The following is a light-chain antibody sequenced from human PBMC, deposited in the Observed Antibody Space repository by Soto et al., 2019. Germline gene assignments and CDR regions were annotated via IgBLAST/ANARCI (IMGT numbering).Light chain of an antibody. CDR1: QSVSSN. Sequence: EIVMTQSPATLSVCPGERASLSCRASQSVSSNLAWYQQKPGQTPRLLIYATSTRATGIPARFSGSGSGTEFTLTISSLQSEDFAVYYCQHYNNWPLTFGGGTKVDIK. V-gene: IGKV3-15*01. J-gene: IGKJ4*01. CDR2: ATS. CDR3: QHYNNWPLT.